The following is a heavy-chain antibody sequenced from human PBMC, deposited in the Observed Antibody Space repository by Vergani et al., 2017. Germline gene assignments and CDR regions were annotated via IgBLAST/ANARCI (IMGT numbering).Heavy chain of an antibody. J-gene: IGHJ5*02. V-gene: IGHV1-69*01. CDR3: ARVPRYCSXTSCSRHYRGWFDP. CDR1: GGTFSSYA. D-gene: IGHD2-2*01. CDR2: IIPIFGTA. Sequence: QVQLVQSGAEVKKPGSSVKVSCKASGGTFSSYAISWVRQAPGQGLEWMGGIIPIFGTANYAQKFQGRVTSTADESTSTAYMELSSLRSEDTAVYYCARVPRYCSXTSCSRHYRGWFDPWGQGTLVTVSS.